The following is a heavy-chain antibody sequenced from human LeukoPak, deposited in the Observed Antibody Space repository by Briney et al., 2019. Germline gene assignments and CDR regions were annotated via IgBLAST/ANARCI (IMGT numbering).Heavy chain of an antibody. CDR3: AKDSDTAMVTLYYYYYGMDV. J-gene: IGHJ6*02. CDR2: ISYDGSNK. Sequence: GGSTRLSCAASGFTFSSYGMHWVRQAPGKGLEWVAVISYDGSNKYYADSVKGRFTISRDNSKNTLYLQMNSLRAEDTAVYYCAKDSDTAMVTLYYYYYGMDVWGQGTTVTVSS. CDR1: GFTFSSYG. D-gene: IGHD5-18*01. V-gene: IGHV3-30*18.